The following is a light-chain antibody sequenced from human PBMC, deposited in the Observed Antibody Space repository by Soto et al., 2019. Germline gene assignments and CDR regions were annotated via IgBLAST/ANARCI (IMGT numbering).Light chain of an antibody. CDR2: GSY. CDR1: QDIGNF. V-gene: IGKV1-12*01. Sequence: DIHMTQSPSAVSASVGDRFTISCRASQDIGNFLGWYQQTPGKAQRLLIHGSYSLSREIKSRFSGGGTGTHFTLTISGLQPEDLATYFCIKTSTFHRTFGKGNTGDIK. J-gene: IGKJ4*01. CDR3: IKTSTFHRT.